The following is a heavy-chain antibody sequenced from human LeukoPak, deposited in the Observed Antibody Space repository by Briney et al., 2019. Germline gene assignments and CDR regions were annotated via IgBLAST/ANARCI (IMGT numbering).Heavy chain of an antibody. J-gene: IGHJ4*02. CDR1: GGTFSSYA. Sequence: ASVKVSCKASGGTFSSYAISWVRQAPGQGLEWMGGIIPIFGTANYAQKFQGRVTITADESTSTAYMELSSLRSEDTAVYYCARDLWVRGVTRYWGQGTLVTVSS. D-gene: IGHD3-10*01. CDR2: IIPIFGTA. V-gene: IGHV1-69*13. CDR3: ARDLWVRGVTRY.